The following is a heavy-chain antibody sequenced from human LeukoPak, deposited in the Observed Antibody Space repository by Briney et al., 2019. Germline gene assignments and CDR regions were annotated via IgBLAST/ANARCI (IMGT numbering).Heavy chain of an antibody. Sequence: ASVKVSCKASGYTFTGYYMHWVRQATGQGLEWMGWMNPNSGNTGYAQKFQGRVTITRNTSISTAYMELSSLRSEDTAVYYCARGYAIAAAGTVPWYFDLWGRGTLVTVSS. D-gene: IGHD6-13*01. V-gene: IGHV1-8*03. J-gene: IGHJ2*01. CDR2: MNPNSGNT. CDR1: GYTFTGYY. CDR3: ARGYAIAAAGTVPWYFDL.